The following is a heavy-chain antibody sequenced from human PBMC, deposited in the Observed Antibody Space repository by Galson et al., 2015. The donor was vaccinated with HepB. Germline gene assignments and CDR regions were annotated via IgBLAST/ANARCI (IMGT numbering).Heavy chain of an antibody. CDR2: ISAYNGNT. D-gene: IGHD6-19*01. J-gene: IGHJ4*02. CDR1: GYTFTSYG. Sequence: SVKVSCKASGYTFTSYGISWVRQAPGQGLEWMGWISAYNGNTNYAQKLQGRVTMTTDTSTSTAYMELRSLRSDDTAVYYCARDIWMAGIAVAGGTRSFDYWGQGTLVTVSS. CDR3: ARDIWMAGIAVAGGTRSFDY. V-gene: IGHV1-18*04.